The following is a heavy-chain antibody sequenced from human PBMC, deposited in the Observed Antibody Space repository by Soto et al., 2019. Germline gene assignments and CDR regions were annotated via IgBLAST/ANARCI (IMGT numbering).Heavy chain of an antibody. CDR2: RSYDGSNK. J-gene: IGHJ6*02. Sequence: QVQLVESGGGVVQPGRSLRLSCAASGFTFSSDGMHWVRQAPGKGLEWVAVRSYDGSNKYYADSVKGRFTISRDNSKNTLYLRMNSLRAEDTAVYYCAKDIVVVPAAMPYYYYYGMDVWGQGTTVTVSS. D-gene: IGHD2-2*01. V-gene: IGHV3-30*18. CDR1: GFTFSSDG. CDR3: AKDIVVVPAAMPYYYYYGMDV.